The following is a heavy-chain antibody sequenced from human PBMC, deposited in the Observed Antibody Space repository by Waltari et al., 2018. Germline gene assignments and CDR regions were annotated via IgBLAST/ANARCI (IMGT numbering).Heavy chain of an antibody. V-gene: IGHV3-72*01. D-gene: IGHD6-13*01. CDR3: VRDSRNWSLDH. CDR1: GFTFSEHH. J-gene: IGHJ5*02. CDR2: AKMKYDDYGK. Sequence: EVQLVESGGALVQPGRSLRLSCVGSGFTFSEHHMDWVRQAPGRGMEWVGRAKMKYDDYGKEYGASMKGRCAIWRDDSSNSLFLQLNRLKADDTAVYYCVRDSRNWSLDHWGRGTLVIVSS.